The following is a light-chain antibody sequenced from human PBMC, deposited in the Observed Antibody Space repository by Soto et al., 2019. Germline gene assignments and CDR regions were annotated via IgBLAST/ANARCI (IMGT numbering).Light chain of an antibody. CDR1: QLFSSY. Sequence: EIVMTQSPAPLSVSPGESVTLSCRASQLFSSYLAWYQRRPGQAPRLIIYGSSTRPTGVPPRFSGSASGTEFTLTISSLQSEDFGVYYCQQYNAWPRTFGQGTRLEIK. J-gene: IGKJ5*01. V-gene: IGKV3-15*01. CDR2: GSS. CDR3: QQYNAWPRT.